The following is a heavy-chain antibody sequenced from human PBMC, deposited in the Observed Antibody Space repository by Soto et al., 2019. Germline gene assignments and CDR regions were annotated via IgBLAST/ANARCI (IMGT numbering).Heavy chain of an antibody. CDR3: ASLYGDYYYYGMDV. D-gene: IGHD4-17*01. J-gene: IGHJ6*02. CDR1: GYAFTSYY. CDR2: INPSGGST. V-gene: IGHV1-46*01. Sequence: GXSVQVSCKASGYAFTSYYMHWVRQAPGQGLEWMGIINPSGGSTSYAQKFQGRVTMTRDTSTSTVYMELSSLRSEDTAVYYCASLYGDYYYYGMDVWGQGTTVTVSS.